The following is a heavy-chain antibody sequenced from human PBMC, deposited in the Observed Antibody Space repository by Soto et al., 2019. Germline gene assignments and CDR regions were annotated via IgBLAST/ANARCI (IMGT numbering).Heavy chain of an antibody. D-gene: IGHD4-17*01. Sequence: GGSLRLSCAASGFTFSSYGMHWVRQAPGKGLEWVAVISYDGSNKYYADSVKGRFTISRDNSKNTLYLQMNSLRAEDTAVYYCAKGGDSWGTMGVYDCGDYEGLDYWGQGTLVTVSS. CDR2: ISYDGSNK. V-gene: IGHV3-30*18. J-gene: IGHJ4*02. CDR3: AKGGDSWGTMGVYDCGDYEGLDY. CDR1: GFTFSSYG.